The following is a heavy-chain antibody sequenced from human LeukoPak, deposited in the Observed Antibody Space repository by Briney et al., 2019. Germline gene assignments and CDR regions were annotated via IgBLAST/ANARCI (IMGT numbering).Heavy chain of an antibody. CDR2: IYYSGST. CDR3: ARDREDYGGNPSPGNAFDI. CDR1: GGSISSGDYY. V-gene: IGHV4-30-4*08. D-gene: IGHD4-23*01. Sequence: SQTPPLTCTVSGGSISSGDYYWSWIRQPPGKGLEWIGYIYYSGSTYYNPSLKSRVTISVDTSKNQFSLKLSSVTAADTAVYYCARDREDYGGNPSPGNAFDIWGQGTMVTVSS. J-gene: IGHJ3*02.